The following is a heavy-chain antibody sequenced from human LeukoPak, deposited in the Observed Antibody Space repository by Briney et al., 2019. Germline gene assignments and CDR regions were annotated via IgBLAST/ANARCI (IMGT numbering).Heavy chain of an antibody. V-gene: IGHV1-2*02. J-gene: IGHJ4*02. D-gene: IGHD3-16*01. CDR2: INPNSGGT. CDR3: ARDSVFSGGVIDY. CDR1: GYTFTGYY. Sequence: ASVKVSCKASGYTFTGYYMHWVRQAPGQGLEWMGWINPNSGGTNYAQKFQGRVTMTRDMSTSTVYMELSSLRSEDTAVYYCARDSVFSGGVIDYWGQGTLVTVSS.